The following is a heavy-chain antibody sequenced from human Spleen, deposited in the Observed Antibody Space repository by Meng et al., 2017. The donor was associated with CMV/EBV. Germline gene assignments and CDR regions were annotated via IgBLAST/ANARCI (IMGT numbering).Heavy chain of an antibody. V-gene: IGHV1-46*01. D-gene: IGHD5-18*01. J-gene: IGHJ4*02. Sequence: ASVTVSCKASGYSFTHYFVHWVRQAPGQGLEWMGIINPSGGNTNYAQKFQARVTMTRDTSTSTAYMELSSLRAADTAVYYCAGGYSYSFGGQRFFDYWGQGTLVTVS. CDR2: INPSGGNT. CDR3: AGGYSYSFGGQRFFDY. CDR1: GYSFTHYF.